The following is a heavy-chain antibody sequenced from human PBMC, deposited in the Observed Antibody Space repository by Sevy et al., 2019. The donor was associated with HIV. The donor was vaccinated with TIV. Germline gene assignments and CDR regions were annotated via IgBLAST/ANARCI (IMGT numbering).Heavy chain of an antibody. CDR3: ARSGGYSDYGMDV. J-gene: IGHJ6*02. CDR1: GFTFSSYD. CDR2: VGPAGGP. V-gene: IGHV3-13*05. Sequence: GGSLRLSCVASGFTFSSYDMHWVRQVTGKGLEWVSGVGPAGGPFYPGSVKGRFTISRENAKNSFYLQMNSLRAGDTAVYYCARSGGYSDYGMDVWGQGTTVTVSS. D-gene: IGHD5-12*01.